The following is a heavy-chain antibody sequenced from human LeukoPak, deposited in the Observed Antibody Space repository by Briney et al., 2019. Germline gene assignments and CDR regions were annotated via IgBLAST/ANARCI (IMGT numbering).Heavy chain of an antibody. V-gene: IGHV3-11*04. CDR1: GFTFSDYY. CDR3: ARDPDDILTRYYYGMDV. D-gene: IGHD3-9*01. J-gene: IGHJ6*02. CDR2: ISSSGSTI. Sequence: GGSLRLSCAASGFTFSDYYMSWIRQAPGKGLEWVSYISSSGSTIYYADSVKGRFTISRDNAKNSLYLQMNSLRAEDTAVYYCARDPDDILTRYYYGMDVWGQGTTVTVSS.